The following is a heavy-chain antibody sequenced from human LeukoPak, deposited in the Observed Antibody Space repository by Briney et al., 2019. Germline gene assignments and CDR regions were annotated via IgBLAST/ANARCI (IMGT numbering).Heavy chain of an antibody. Sequence: GGSLRLSCAASGFTFSSYSMNWVRQAPGKGLEWVSYISSSSSTIYYADSVKGRFTISRDNAKNSLYLQMNSLRAEDTAVYYCASWRGFYDYVWGSYRYNDYWGQGTLVTVSS. CDR2: ISSSSSTI. CDR3: ASWRGFYDYVWGSYRYNDY. V-gene: IGHV3-48*01. J-gene: IGHJ4*02. CDR1: GFTFSSYS. D-gene: IGHD3-16*02.